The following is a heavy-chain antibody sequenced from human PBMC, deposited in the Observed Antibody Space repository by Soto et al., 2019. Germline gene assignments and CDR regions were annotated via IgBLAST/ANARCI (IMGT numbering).Heavy chain of an antibody. CDR2: LYPGDSDT. V-gene: IGHV5-51*01. J-gene: IGHJ6*02. CDR3: ATHTLIGYFSGMDV. D-gene: IGHD3-9*01. Sequence: GESLKISCKGSGYTFTNHWIGWVRQMPGKGLEWMGFLYPGDSDTRYSTSFQGQVTFSADKSITTVFLQWSSLKASDTAIYYCATHTLIGYFSGMDVWCQGTTVTVS. CDR1: GYTFTNHW.